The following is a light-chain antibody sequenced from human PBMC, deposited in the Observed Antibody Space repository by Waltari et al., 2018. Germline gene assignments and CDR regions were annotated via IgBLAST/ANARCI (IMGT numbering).Light chain of an antibody. J-gene: IGLJ1*01. CDR2: EDS. CDR3: CSYAGSSTVYI. V-gene: IGLV2-23*02. CDR1: NTDVGNYEL. Sequence: QSALSQPVSVSASPGQSITISCTGTNTDVGNYELVSWYQQYPGKAPKLLIFEDSRMPSGSSARFSGSKSGNTASLTITGLQADDEADYYCCSYAGSSTVYIFGTGTKVTV.